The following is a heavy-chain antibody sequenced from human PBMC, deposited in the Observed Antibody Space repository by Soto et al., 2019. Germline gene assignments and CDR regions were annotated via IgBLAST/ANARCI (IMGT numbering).Heavy chain of an antibody. D-gene: IGHD2-15*01. J-gene: IGHJ5*02. CDR3: ARGFGYCSGGSCYLRP. Sequence: PSETLSLTCTVSGGSISSYYWSWIRQPPGKGLEWIGEINHSGSTNYNPSLKSRVTISVDTSKNQFSLKLSSVTAADTAVYYCARGFGYCSGGSCYLRPWGQGTLVTVSS. V-gene: IGHV4-34*01. CDR2: INHSGST. CDR1: GGSISSYY.